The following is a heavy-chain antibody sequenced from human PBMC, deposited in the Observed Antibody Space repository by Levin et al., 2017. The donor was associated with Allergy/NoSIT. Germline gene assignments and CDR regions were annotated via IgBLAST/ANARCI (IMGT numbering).Heavy chain of an antibody. CDR1: GGSISSSSYY. CDR3: ARHLSRRGWQLVRLQYNWFDP. Sequence: PSETLSLTCTVSGGSISSSSYYWGWIRQPPGKGLEWIGSIYYSGSTYYNPSLKSRVTISVDTSRNQFSLKLSSVTAADTAVYYCARHLSRRGWQLVRLQYNWFDPWGQGTLVTVSS. V-gene: IGHV4-39*01. CDR2: IYYSGST. J-gene: IGHJ5*02. D-gene: IGHD6-6*01.